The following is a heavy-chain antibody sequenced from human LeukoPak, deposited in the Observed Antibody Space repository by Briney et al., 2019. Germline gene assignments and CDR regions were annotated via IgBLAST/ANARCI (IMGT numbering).Heavy chain of an antibody. CDR1: GYSISSSDY. J-gene: IGHJ4*02. D-gene: IGHD3-10*01. CDR3: ARGIYYLIEY. Sequence: PSETLSLTCAVSGYSISSSDYWGWIRQSPGKGLEWIGNIFHSGSTYHNPSLKSRVTISVDTSKNEFSLKLSSVTAADTAVYYCARGIYYLIEYWGQGTLVTVSS. V-gene: IGHV4-38-2*01. CDR2: IFHSGST.